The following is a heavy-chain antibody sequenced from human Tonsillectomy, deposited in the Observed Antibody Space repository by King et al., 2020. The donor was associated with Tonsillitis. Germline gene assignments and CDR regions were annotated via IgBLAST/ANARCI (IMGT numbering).Heavy chain of an antibody. CDR3: ARGHFWFDP. V-gene: IGHV1-8*01. J-gene: IGHJ5*02. D-gene: IGHD2/OR15-2a*01. CDR1: GYTFTTYD. Sequence: VQLVESGAEVKKPGASVKVSCKASGYTFTTYDINWVRQAPGQGLEWMGWMNPNSGSTGTAQQFQGRVTMPRNTSISTAYMELNSLRSEDTAVYYCARGHFWFDPWGQGTLVTVSS. CDR2: MNPNSGST.